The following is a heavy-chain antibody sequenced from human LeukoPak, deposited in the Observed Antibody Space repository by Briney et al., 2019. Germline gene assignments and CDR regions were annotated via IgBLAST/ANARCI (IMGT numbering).Heavy chain of an antibody. CDR1: GFTFSNAW. J-gene: IGHJ6*03. CDR2: IKSKTDGGTT. V-gene: IGHV3-15*01. Sequence: GGSLRLSCAASGFTFSNAWMSWVRQAPGKGLEWVGRIKSKTDGGTTDYAAPVKGRFTISRDDSKNTLYLQMNSLRAEDTAVYYCARSSHGYNTWGYYYYYMDVWGKGTTVTVSS. CDR3: ARSSHGYNTWGYYYYYMDV. D-gene: IGHD5-24*01.